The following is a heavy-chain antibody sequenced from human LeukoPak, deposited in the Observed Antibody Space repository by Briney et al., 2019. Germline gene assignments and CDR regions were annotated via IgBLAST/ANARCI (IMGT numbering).Heavy chain of an antibody. CDR2: IIPIFGTA. V-gene: IGHV1-69*01. Sequence: SVKVSCKASGGTFSSYAISWVRQAPGQGLEWMGGIIPIFGTANYAQKFQGRVTITADESTSTAYMELSSLRSEDTAVYYCARGYQLLPNWFDPWGQGTLVTVSS. CDR3: ARGYQLLPNWFDP. J-gene: IGHJ5*02. D-gene: IGHD2-2*01. CDR1: GGTFSSYA.